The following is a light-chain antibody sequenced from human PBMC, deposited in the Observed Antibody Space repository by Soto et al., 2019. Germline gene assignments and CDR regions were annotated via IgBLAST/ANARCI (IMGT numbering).Light chain of an antibody. CDR3: QQYNSYSIT. CDR1: QSISSW. J-gene: IGKJ5*01. V-gene: IGKV1-5*01. CDR2: DAS. Sequence: DIPMTQSPSTLSASLGDSVTIXXRASQSISSWLAWYQQKPGKAPKVXIYDASSLESGVPSRFSGSGSGTEFTLTISSLQPDDFATYYCQQYNSYSITFGQGTRLEIK.